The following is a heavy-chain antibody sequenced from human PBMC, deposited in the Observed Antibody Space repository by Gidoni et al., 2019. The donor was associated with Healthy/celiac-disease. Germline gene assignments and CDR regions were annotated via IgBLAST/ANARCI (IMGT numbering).Heavy chain of an antibody. CDR3: ARDRCGGDCYSVDY. CDR1: GFTFSSYG. V-gene: IGHV3-33*01. J-gene: IGHJ4*02. CDR2: IWYDGSNK. D-gene: IGHD2-21*02. Sequence: QVQLVESGGGVVQPGRSLRLSCASSGFTFSSYGMHWVRQAPGQGLDWVAVIWYDGSNKYYADSVKGRFTISRDNSKNTLYLQMNSLRAEDTAVYYCARDRCGGDCYSVDYWGQGTLVTVSS.